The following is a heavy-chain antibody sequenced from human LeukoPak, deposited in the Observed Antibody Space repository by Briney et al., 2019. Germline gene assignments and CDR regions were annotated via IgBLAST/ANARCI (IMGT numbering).Heavy chain of an antibody. J-gene: IGHJ4*02. Sequence: SETLSLTCTVSGGSISSYYWSWIRQPPGKGLEWIGYIYYSGSTNYNPSPKSRVTISVDTSKNQFSLKLSSVTAADTAVYYCARAHLGQQLVDWGQGTLVTVSS. D-gene: IGHD6-13*01. V-gene: IGHV4-59*01. CDR2: IYYSGST. CDR3: ARAHLGQQLVD. CDR1: GGSISSYY.